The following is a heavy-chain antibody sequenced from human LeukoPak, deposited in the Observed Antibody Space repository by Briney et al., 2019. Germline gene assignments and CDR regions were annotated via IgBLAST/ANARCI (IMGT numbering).Heavy chain of an antibody. CDR3: AKVSSGNFWSGFWDYYYYYMDV. Sequence: GGSLRLSCAASGFTFSSYSMNWVRQAPGKGLEWVSYISSSSSTIYYADSVKGRFTISRDNAKNSLYLQMNSLRAEDTAVYYCAKVSSGNFWSGFWDYYYYYMDVWGKGTTVTVSS. V-gene: IGHV3-48*01. CDR1: GFTFSSYS. CDR2: ISSSSSTI. J-gene: IGHJ6*03. D-gene: IGHD3-3*01.